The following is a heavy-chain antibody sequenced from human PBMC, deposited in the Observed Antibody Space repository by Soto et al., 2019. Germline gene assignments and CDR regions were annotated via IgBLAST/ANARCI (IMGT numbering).Heavy chain of an antibody. D-gene: IGHD4-17*01. CDR2: IYYSGST. CDR3: ARAFGDSNMGIDY. CDR1: GGSISSYY. V-gene: IGHV4-59*01. Sequence: SETLSLTCTVSGGSISSYYWSWIRQPPGKGLEWIGYIYYSGSTNYNPSLKSRVTISVDTSKNQFSLKLSSVTAADTAVYYCARAFGDSNMGIDYWGQGTLVTVSS. J-gene: IGHJ4*02.